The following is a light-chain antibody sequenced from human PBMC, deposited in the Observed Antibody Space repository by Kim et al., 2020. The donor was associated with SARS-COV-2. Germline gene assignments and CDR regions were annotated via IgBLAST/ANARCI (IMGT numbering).Light chain of an antibody. J-gene: IGLJ1*01. V-gene: IGLV1-51*01. CDR2: DNN. CDR1: SSNIGNNY. CDR3: ATWDSSLSGYV. Sequence: GLKVTISCSGSSSNIGNNYVSWYQQLPGTAPKLLIYDNNDRPSGIPDRFSGSKSGTSATLGITGLQTGDEADYYCATWDSSLSGYVFGTGTKVTVL.